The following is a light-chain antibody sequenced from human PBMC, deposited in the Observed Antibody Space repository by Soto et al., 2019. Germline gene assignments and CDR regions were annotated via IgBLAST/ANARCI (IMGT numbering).Light chain of an antibody. V-gene: IGLV2-8*01. CDR3: SSYAGSNNYV. CDR1: SSDVGGYNY. J-gene: IGLJ1*01. Sequence: QSALTQPPSASGSPGQSVTISCTGTSSDVGGYNYVSWYQQHPGKAPKLMIYEVSKRPSGVPDRFSSSKSGNKASLTVSRLQAEDEADYYCSSYAGSNNYVFGTGTKLTLL. CDR2: EVS.